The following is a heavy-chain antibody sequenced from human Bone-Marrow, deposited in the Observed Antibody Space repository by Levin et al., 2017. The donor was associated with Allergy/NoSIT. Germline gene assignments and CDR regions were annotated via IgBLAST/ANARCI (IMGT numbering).Heavy chain of an antibody. CDR1: GFTFSSYA. V-gene: IGHV3-23*01. Sequence: PGGSLRLSCAASGFTFSSYAMSWVRQAPGKGLEWVSAISGSGGSTYYADSVKGRFTISRDNSKNTLYLQMNSLRAEDTAVYYCAKGVVVVVAALNAFDIWGQGTMVTVSS. J-gene: IGHJ3*02. CDR2: ISGSGGST. CDR3: AKGVVVVVAALNAFDI. D-gene: IGHD2-15*01.